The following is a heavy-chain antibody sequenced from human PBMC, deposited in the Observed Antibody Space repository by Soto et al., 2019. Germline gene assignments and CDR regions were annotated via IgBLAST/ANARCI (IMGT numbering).Heavy chain of an antibody. D-gene: IGHD6-6*01. CDR1: GFTVSSNY. CDR3: ARGRAEQLVVSYGYYYYYMDV. V-gene: IGHV3-66*01. J-gene: IGHJ6*03. Sequence: EVQLVESGGGLVQPGGSLRLSCAASGFTVSSNYMSWVRQAPGKGLEWVSVIYRGGSTYYADSVKGRFTISRDNSKNTLYLQMNILRDDDTAVNYCARGRAEQLVVSYGYYYYYMDVWGKGTTVTVSS. CDR2: IYRGGST.